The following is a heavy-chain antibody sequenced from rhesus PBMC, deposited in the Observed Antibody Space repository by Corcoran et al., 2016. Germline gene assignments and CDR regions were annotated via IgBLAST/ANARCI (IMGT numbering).Heavy chain of an antibody. Sequence: QVQLQESGPGLVKPSETLPLTCAVSGASMSRNYWTWVRHAPGKELEWIGRIFGRGGNTDYNPSLESRVTISIDTSKNQLSLRVNSVTAADTAVYYCVKDRNTFDFWGQGIKVTVSS. CDR3: VKDRNTFDF. D-gene: IGHD1-38*01. CDR1: GASMSRNY. CDR2: IFGRGGNT. V-gene: IGHV4S2*01. J-gene: IGHJ4*01.